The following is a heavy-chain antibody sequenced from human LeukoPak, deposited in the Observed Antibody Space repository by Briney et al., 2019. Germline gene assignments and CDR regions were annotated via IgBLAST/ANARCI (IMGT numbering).Heavy chain of an antibody. D-gene: IGHD3-10*01. J-gene: IGHJ6*03. CDR1: GGSIGSSSYY. CDR2: IYYSGST. V-gene: IGHV4-39*07. CDR3: ARVEEGYGSGRRENYYYYYMDV. Sequence: SETLSLTCTVSGGSIGSSSYYWGWIRQPPGKGLAWIGSIYYSGSTYYNPSLKSRVTISVDTSKNQLSLKLTSVTAADTAVYYCARVEEGYGSGRRENYYYYYMDVWGKGTTVTISS.